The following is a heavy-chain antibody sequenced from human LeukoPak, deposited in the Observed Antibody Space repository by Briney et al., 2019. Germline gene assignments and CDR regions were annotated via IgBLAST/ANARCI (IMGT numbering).Heavy chain of an antibody. V-gene: IGHV3-30*18. Sequence: GGSLRLSCAASGFTFSSYGMHWVRQAPGKGLEWVAVISHDGSNKYYADSVKGRFTISRDNSKNTLYLQMNSLRAEDTAVYYCAKGAAAGLTRIYYFDYWGQGTLVTVSS. CDR1: GFTFSSYG. CDR3: AKGAAAGLTRIYYFDY. D-gene: IGHD6-13*01. CDR2: ISHDGSNK. J-gene: IGHJ4*02.